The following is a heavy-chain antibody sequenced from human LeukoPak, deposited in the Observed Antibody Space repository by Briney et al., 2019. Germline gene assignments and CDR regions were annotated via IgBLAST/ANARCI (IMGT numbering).Heavy chain of an antibody. J-gene: IGHJ5*02. CDR2: INHSGST. V-gene: IGHV4-34*01. D-gene: IGHD2-2*01. CDR1: GGSFSGYY. CDR3: ARGXXGVVPAAXXRIGRXXWFDP. Sequence: SETLSLTXAVYGGSFSGYYWSWIRQPPGKGLEWIGEINHSGSTNYNPSLKSRVTISVDTSKNQFSLKLSSVTAADTAVYYCARGXXGVVPAAXXRIGRXXWFDPWGXGTLVTVSS.